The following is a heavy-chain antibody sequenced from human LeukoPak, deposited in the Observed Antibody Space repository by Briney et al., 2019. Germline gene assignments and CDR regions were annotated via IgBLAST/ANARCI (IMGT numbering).Heavy chain of an antibody. CDR2: IYYSGST. CDR3: ARHPQIVGATKYFDY. CDR1: GGSISSGGYS. Sequence: PSETLSLTCAVSGGSISSGGYSWSWIRQPPGKGLEWIGYIYYSGSTKYNPSLKSRVTISVDTSKNQFSLKLSSVTAADTALYYCARHPQIVGATKYFDYWGQGTLVTVSS. V-gene: IGHV4-61*08. J-gene: IGHJ4*02. D-gene: IGHD1-26*01.